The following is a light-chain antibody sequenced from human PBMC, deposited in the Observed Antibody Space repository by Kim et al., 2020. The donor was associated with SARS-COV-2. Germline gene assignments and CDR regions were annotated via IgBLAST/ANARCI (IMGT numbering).Light chain of an antibody. J-gene: IGKJ3*01. CDR3: QQTYGPPFS. CDR1: QSITPY. CDR2: AAF. Sequence: DIQMTQSPSSLSASVGDRLTITCRASQSITPYLNWYQKKPGQAPKLLVYAAFKLQSGVPSRFSGSVSGTGFTLTISSLQPEDFGTYYCQQTYGPPFSFGPGTKVDIK. V-gene: IGKV1-39*01.